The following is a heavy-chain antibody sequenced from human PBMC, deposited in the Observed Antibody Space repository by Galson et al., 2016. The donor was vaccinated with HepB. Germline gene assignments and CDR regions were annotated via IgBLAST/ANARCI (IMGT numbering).Heavy chain of an antibody. CDR3: ASRRLYDAFDI. CDR1: GGSVSSSSYY. Sequence: ATLSLTCSVSGGSVSSSSYYWGWIRQPPGQGLEWIGSIYSSGSTYSNPSLKSRVTISVDTSTKQFSLRLSSGTDADTAVYYCASRRLYDAFDILGQGTMVTVSS. CDR2: IYSSGST. D-gene: IGHD6-19*01. J-gene: IGHJ3*02. V-gene: IGHV4-39*07.